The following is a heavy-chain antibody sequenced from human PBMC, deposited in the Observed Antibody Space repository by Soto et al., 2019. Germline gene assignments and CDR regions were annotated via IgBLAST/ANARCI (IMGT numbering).Heavy chain of an antibody. CDR3: ARDVPLNYYDSTYSYDGLDV. CDR2: IIPFFKGT. D-gene: IGHD3-22*01. V-gene: IGHV1-69*01. J-gene: IGHJ6*02. Sequence: QVQLVQSGAEVKKPGSWVKVSCKASGGAFSGHAISWLRQAPGQGLEWMGQIIPFFKGTKYAQNFQGRVTITADDSTSTAYMDLSSLTSEDTAVYYCARDVPLNYYDSTYSYDGLDVWGQGTTVTVSS. CDR1: GGAFSGHA.